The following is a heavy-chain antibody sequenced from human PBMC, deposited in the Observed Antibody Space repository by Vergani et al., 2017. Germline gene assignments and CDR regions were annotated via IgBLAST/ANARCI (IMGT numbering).Heavy chain of an antibody. CDR1: GFTFSSYG. V-gene: IGHV3-30*18. D-gene: IGHD5-24*01. CDR3: AKAMATIKSYFDY. Sequence: QVQLVESGGGVAQPGRSLRLSCAASGFTFSSYGMHWVRQALGKGLEWVAVISYDGSNKYYADSVKGRFTISRDNSKNTLYLQMNSLRAEDTAVYYCAKAMATIKSYFDYWGQGTLVTVSS. J-gene: IGHJ4*02. CDR2: ISYDGSNK.